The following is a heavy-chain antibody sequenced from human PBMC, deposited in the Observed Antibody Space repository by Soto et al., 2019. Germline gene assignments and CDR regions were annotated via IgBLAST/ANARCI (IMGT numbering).Heavy chain of an antibody. J-gene: IGHJ4*02. CDR2: INTKPPNYAT. Sequence: EVQLVESGGGSVQPGESLKLSCAASGFPFSGSAINWVRQASGKGLEWVGRINTKPPNYATAYASSVKGRFTISRDDSQHPAYVHMNSLKTDDRAVYYCTALGSSGGCGQGTLVTVSS. CDR3: TALGSSGG. D-gene: IGHD2-15*01. V-gene: IGHV3-73*01. CDR1: GFPFSGSA.